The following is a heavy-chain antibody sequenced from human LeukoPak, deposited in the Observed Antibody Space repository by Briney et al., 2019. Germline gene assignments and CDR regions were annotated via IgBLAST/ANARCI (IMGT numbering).Heavy chain of an antibody. J-gene: IGHJ4*02. CDR3: AKAETTYYYDTLDY. V-gene: IGHV3-30*04. CDR2: ISYDGSNK. Sequence: GRSLRLSCAASGFTFSSYAMHWVSQAPGKGLEWVAVISYDGSNKYYADSVKGRFTISRDNSKNTLYLQMNSLRAEGTAVYYCAKAETTYYYDTLDYWGQGTLVTVSS. D-gene: IGHD3-22*01. CDR1: GFTFSSYA.